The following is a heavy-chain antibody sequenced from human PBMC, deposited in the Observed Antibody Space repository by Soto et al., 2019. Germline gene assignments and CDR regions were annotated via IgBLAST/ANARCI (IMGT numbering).Heavy chain of an antibody. D-gene: IGHD6-13*01. CDR2: MNPGSGKT. J-gene: IGHJ5*02. CDR3: ARMASAGTLNWFDP. V-gene: IGHV1-8*02. Sequence: ASVKVSCKASGYTFINFDISWVRQAAGQGLEWLGWMNPGSGKTGYASKFQGRVAMTRDASTGTSHLELGSLTSDDTAVYYCARMASAGTLNWFDPWGQGTLVTVSS. CDR1: GYTFINFD.